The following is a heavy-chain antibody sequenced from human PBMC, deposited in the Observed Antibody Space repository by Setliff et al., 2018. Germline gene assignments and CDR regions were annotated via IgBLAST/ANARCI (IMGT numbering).Heavy chain of an antibody. V-gene: IGHV1-18*01. CDR3: ARDLWQWLPGGNVDY. D-gene: IGHD5-12*01. CDR1: GYTFTSYG. CDR2: ISAYNGDT. Sequence: GASVKVSCKASGYTFTSYGISWVRQAPGQGLEWMGWISAYNGDTNYAQKLQGRVTMTTDTSTSTAYMELRSLRSDDTAVYYCARDLWQWLPGGNVDYWGQGTLVTVSS. J-gene: IGHJ4*02.